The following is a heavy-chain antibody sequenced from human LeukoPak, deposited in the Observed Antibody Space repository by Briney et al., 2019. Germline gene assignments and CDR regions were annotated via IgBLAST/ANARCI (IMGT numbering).Heavy chain of an antibody. Sequence: ASVKVSCRASGGTFTSYAMNWVRQAPGQGLEWMGWINTNTGKPTYAQGFTGRFVFSLDTSVSTAYLQISSLKAEDTAVYYCARVLDSSGWYGNYYYYGMDVWGQGTTVTVSS. CDR3: ARVLDSSGWYGNYYYYGMDV. V-gene: IGHV7-4-1*02. CDR2: INTNTGKP. J-gene: IGHJ6*02. D-gene: IGHD6-19*01. CDR1: GGTFTSYA.